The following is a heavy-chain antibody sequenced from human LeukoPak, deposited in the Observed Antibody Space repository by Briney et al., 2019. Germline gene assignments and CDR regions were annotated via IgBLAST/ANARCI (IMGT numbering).Heavy chain of an antibody. CDR2: IYYSGST. J-gene: IGHJ4*02. CDR1: GGSFSSGSYY. Sequence: SETLSLTCTVSGGSFSSGSYYWSWIRQPPGTGLEWIGYIYYSGSTNYDPSLKSRVTISVDTSKNQFSLKLSSVTAADTAVYYCARGYTAADYWGQGTLVTVSS. V-gene: IGHV4-61*01. CDR3: ARGYTAADY. D-gene: IGHD5-18*01.